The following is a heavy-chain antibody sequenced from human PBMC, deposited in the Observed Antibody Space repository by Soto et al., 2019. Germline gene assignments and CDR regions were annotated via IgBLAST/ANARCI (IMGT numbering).Heavy chain of an antibody. D-gene: IGHD6-19*01. J-gene: IGHJ4*02. CDR1: GGSISSGGYY. CDR3: ARELNSSGWYRLDY. CDR2: IYYSGST. V-gene: IGHV4-31*03. Sequence: SETLSLTCTVSGGSISSGGYYWSWIRQHPGKGLEWIGYIYYSGSTYYNPSLKSRVTISVDTSKNQFSLKLSSVTAADTAVYYCARELNSSGWYRLDYWGQGTLVTVSS.